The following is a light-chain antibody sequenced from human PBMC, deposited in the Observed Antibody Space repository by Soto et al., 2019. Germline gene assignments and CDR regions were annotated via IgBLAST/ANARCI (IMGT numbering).Light chain of an antibody. CDR2: KAS. CDR1: QSISRW. J-gene: IGKJ2*01. V-gene: IGKV1-5*03. Sequence: DIQMTQSPSALSASVGDRVTITCRASQSISRWLAWYQQKPGKAPTLLIYKASSLEGGVTSRFSGSGSGTEFTLTSSNLQPDDVATYYWQQYSGHYTFGQGTKLEI. CDR3: QQYSGHYT.